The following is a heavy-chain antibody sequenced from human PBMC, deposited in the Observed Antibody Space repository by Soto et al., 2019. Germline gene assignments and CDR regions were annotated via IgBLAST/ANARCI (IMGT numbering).Heavy chain of an antibody. J-gene: IGHJ4*02. V-gene: IGHV3-23*01. CDR2: ISGSGGST. Sequence: GGSLRVSCAASGFTFSSYAMSWVRQAPGKGLEWVSAISGSGGSTYYADSVRGRFTISRDNSKNTLYLQMNSLRAEDTAVYYCAKGENTMIVVASDYWGQGTLVTVSS. CDR3: AKGENTMIVVASDY. CDR1: GFTFSSYA. D-gene: IGHD3-22*01.